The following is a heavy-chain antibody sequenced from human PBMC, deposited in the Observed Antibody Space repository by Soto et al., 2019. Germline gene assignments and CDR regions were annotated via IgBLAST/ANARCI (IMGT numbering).Heavy chain of an antibody. CDR3: ARLVVAGITYCFDS. Sequence: QITLKESGPTLVKPTQTLTLTCTFSGFSLSSSGVGVGWIRQPPGKALEWLTFIYWDDDKRYSPSLKSRLTITTDTSKTQVVLTLTNMDPVDTATYYCARLVVAGITYCFDSWGQGTLLTVSS. CDR1: GFSLSSSGVG. D-gene: IGHD2-15*01. CDR2: IYWDDDK. V-gene: IGHV2-5*02. J-gene: IGHJ4*02.